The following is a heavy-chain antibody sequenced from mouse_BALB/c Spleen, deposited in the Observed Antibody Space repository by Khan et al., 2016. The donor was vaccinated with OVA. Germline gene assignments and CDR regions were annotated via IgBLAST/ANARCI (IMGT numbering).Heavy chain of an antibody. CDR2: ISYSGST. V-gene: IGHV3-2*02. CDR1: GYSITSGYG. D-gene: IGHD1-2*01. Sequence: EVQLQESGPGLVKPSQTLSLTCTVTGYSITSGYGWNWLRQFPGNKLEWMSYISYSGSTNYNPSLKSRISITRDTSKNKFFLQLNSVTTEDTATYYCARTARIKYWGQGTTLTVSS. CDR3: ARTARIKY. J-gene: IGHJ2*01.